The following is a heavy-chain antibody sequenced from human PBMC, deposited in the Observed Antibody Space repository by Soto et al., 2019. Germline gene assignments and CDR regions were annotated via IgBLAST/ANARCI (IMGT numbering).Heavy chain of an antibody. CDR3: ARLWAGAGDY. Sequence: QLQLQESGPGLVKPSETLSLTCTVSGGSISSSSYYWGWIRQPPGKGLEWIGSIYYSGSTYYNPSLKXXVXIXXDTSKNQFSLKLSSVTAADTAVYYCARLWAGAGDYWGQGTLVTVSS. D-gene: IGHD6-19*01. CDR1: GGSISSSSYY. CDR2: IYYSGST. J-gene: IGHJ4*02. V-gene: IGHV4-39*01.